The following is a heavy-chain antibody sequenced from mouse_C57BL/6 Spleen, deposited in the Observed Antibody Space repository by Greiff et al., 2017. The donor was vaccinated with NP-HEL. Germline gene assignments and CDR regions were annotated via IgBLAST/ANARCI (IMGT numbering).Heavy chain of an antibody. J-gene: IGHJ2*01. CDR1: GYTFTSYW. V-gene: IGHV1-52*01. Sequence: VQLQQPGAELVRPGSSVKLSCKASGYTFTSYWMHWVKQRPIQGLEWIGNIDPSDSETHYNQKFKDKATLTVDKSSSTAYMQLSSLTSEDSAVYYCARHYSNYIDYWGQGTTLTVSS. D-gene: IGHD2-5*01. CDR2: IDPSDSET. CDR3: ARHYSNYIDY.